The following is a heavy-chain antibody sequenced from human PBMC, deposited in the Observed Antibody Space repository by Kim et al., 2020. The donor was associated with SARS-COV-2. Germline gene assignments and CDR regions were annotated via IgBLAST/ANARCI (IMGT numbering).Heavy chain of an antibody. J-gene: IGHJ3*02. Sequence: YDAESVKHRYTITLDNAKISLYLQMISLRAEDTAVYYCARGMVRPDAFDIWGQGTMVTVSS. CDR3: ARGMVRPDAFDI. D-gene: IGHD3-10*01. V-gene: IGHV3-11*01.